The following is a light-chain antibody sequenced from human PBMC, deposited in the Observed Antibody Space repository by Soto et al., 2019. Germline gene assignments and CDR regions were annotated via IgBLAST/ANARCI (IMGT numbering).Light chain of an antibody. J-gene: IGKJ1*01. V-gene: IGKV1-5*01. CDR1: QSISSW. CDR3: QQYNSYSGT. Sequence: DIQMTQSPSTLSASVGDRVTITCRASQSISSWLAWYQQKPGKAPKLLIYDASSLESGVPSRFSGSGSGTEFTPTNSSLQPDDFATYYYQQYNSYSGTFGQGTKVEIK. CDR2: DAS.